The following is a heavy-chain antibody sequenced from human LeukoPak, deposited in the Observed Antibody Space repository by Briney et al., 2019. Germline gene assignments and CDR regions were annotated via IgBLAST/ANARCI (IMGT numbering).Heavy chain of an antibody. V-gene: IGHV3-21*01. D-gene: IGHD3-9*01. CDR2: ITSGGDYI. Sequence: GGSLRLSCAASGFTFNTFNMNWVRQAPGKGLEWVSSITSGGDYIYYADSVKGRFTTSKDNAKNSLSLQLNSLRVEDTAVYYCARGHYDVLAASYKWTPDYWGQGTLVTVS. CDR1: GFTFNTFN. CDR3: ARGHYDVLAASYKWTPDY. J-gene: IGHJ4*02.